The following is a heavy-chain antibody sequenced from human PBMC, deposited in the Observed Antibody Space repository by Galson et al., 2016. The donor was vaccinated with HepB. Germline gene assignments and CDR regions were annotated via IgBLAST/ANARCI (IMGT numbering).Heavy chain of an antibody. CDR2: IHPNSGGT. J-gene: IGHJ4*02. CDR3: ARDQGQDYGSGNYYNVVY. CDR1: GYSFTGYY. Sequence: SVKVSCKASGYSFTGYYIHWVRQAPGQGLEWVGRIHPNSGGTNYARKFQGRVTMTRDTPISTAYMDLSWLRFDDTAVYYCARDQGQDYGSGNYYNVVYWGQGTLVTVSS. V-gene: IGHV1-2*06. D-gene: IGHD3-10*01.